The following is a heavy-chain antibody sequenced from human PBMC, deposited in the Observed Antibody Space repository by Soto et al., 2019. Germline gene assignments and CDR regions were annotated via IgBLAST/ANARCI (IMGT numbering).Heavy chain of an antibody. D-gene: IGHD2-2*02. CDR2: ISSSSYI. J-gene: IGHJ6*02. CDR1: GFTFSSYS. CDR3: ARDRVVVVPAAILEGNGMDV. Sequence: PGGSLRLSCAASGFTFSSYSMNWVRQAPGKGLEWVSSISSSSYIYYADSVKGRFTISRDNAKNSLYLQMNSLRAEDTAVYYCARDRVVVVPAAILEGNGMDVWGQGTTVTVSS. V-gene: IGHV3-21*01.